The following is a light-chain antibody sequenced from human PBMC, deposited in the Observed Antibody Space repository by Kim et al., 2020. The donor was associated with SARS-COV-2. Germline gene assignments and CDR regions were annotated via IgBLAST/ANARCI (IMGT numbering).Light chain of an antibody. CDR1: KLGDKY. CDR3: QAWDSSTYVV. CDR2: QDS. J-gene: IGLJ2*01. Sequence: VSPGQTATITCSGDKLGDKYACWYQQKPGQSPVLVIYQDSKRPSGIPERFSGSNSGNTATLTISGTQAMDEADYYCQAWDSSTYVVFGGGTQLTVL. V-gene: IGLV3-1*01.